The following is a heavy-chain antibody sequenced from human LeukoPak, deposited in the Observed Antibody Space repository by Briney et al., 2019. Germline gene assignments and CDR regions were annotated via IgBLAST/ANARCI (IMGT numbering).Heavy chain of an antibody. D-gene: IGHD3-10*01. CDR1: GGSITSSTYY. CDR2: IYYSGST. Sequence: SETLSLTCTVSGGSITSSTYYWGWIRQPPGKGLEWIGYIYYSGSTNYNPSLKSRVTISVDTSKNQFSLKLSSVTAADTAVYYCARVGYSSSGNYYNDRGAFDYWGQGTLVTVSS. J-gene: IGHJ4*02. CDR3: ARVGYSSSGNYYNDRGAFDY. V-gene: IGHV4-61*05.